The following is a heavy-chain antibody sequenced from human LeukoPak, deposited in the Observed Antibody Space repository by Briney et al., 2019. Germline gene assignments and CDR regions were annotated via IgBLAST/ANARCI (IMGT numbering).Heavy chain of an antibody. CDR3: AREGQPGDDY. CDR1: GFTFSSYS. CDR2: ISSSSSYI. Sequence: GGSLRLSCAASGFTFSSYSMNWVRQAPGKGLEWVSSISSSSSYIYYADSVKGRFTISGDNAKNSLYLQMNSLRAEDTAVYYCAREGQPGDDYWGQGTLVTVSS. J-gene: IGHJ4*02. D-gene: IGHD3-10*01. V-gene: IGHV3-21*01.